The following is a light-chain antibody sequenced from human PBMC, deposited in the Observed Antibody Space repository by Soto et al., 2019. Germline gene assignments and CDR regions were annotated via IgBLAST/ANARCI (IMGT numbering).Light chain of an antibody. Sequence: EIVMTQSPATLSVSPGERATLXFRASQSVSSNLAWYQQKPGQAPRLLIYDASTRATGIPARFSGSGSGTEFTLTISSLQSEDFAVYYCQQYNNWWTFGQGTKVDIK. CDR2: DAS. V-gene: IGKV3-15*01. CDR3: QQYNNWWT. CDR1: QSVSSN. J-gene: IGKJ1*01.